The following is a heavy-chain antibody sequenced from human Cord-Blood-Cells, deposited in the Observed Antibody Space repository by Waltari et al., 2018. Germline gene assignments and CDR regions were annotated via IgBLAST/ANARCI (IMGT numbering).Heavy chain of an antibody. CDR3: ARGGYDFWSGYYAFDI. J-gene: IGHJ3*02. Sequence: QVQLQESGPGLVKPSQTLSLTCTVSGGSISSGGYYWSWIRQHPGKGLEWIGRIYTSGSTNYNPSLKSRVTMSVDTSKNQFSLKLSSVTAADTAVYYCARGGYDFWSGYYAFDIWGQGTMVTVSS. V-gene: IGHV4-61*02. CDR2: IYTSGST. CDR1: GGSISSGGYY. D-gene: IGHD3-3*01.